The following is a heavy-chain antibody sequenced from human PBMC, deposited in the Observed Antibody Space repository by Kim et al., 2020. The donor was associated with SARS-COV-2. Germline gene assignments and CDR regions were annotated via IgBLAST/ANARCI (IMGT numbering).Heavy chain of an antibody. V-gene: IGHV3-53*01. J-gene: IGHJ4*02. CDR1: GFTVSSNY. CDR3: AGVEGSSSSGYFFDY. D-gene: IGHD3-22*01. CDR2: IYSGGST. Sequence: GRSLRLSCAASGFTVSSNYMSWVRQAPGKGLEWVSVIYSGGSTYYADSVKGRFTISRDNSKNTLYLQMNSLRAEDTAVYYCAGVEGSSSSGYFFDYWGQGTLVTVSS.